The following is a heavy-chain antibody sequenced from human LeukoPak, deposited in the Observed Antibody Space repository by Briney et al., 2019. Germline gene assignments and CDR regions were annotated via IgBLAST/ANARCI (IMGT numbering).Heavy chain of an antibody. J-gene: IGHJ3*02. CDR3: ARGITQLFDI. D-gene: IGHD1-14*01. V-gene: IGHV3-15*01. CDR2: IKSKANGETR. CDR1: GFTLSNAW. Sequence: GGSLRLSCAASGFTLSNAWMNWVRQAPSKGLEWVGLIKSKANGETRDYAAPVKGRFTISRDDSDNTLYLQMNSLKSEDTAVYYCARGITQLFDIWGQGTMVTVSS.